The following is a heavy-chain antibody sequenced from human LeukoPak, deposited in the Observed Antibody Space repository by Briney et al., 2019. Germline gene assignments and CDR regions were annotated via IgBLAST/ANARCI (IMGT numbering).Heavy chain of an antibody. CDR2: ISGSGDST. CDR1: GFTFSIYA. V-gene: IGHV3-23*01. Sequence: GGSLRLSCAASGFTFSIYAMRWVRHAPGKGLEWVSAISGSGDSTYYADSVKGRFTISRDNSKNTLYLPMNSLRAEDTAVYYCTRAPHYSSLRRYFDLWGRGTLVTVSS. CDR3: TRAPHYSSLRRYFDL. J-gene: IGHJ2*01. D-gene: IGHD6-13*01.